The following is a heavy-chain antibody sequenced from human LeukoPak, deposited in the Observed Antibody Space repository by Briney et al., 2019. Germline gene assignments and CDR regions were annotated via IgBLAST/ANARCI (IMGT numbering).Heavy chain of an antibody. V-gene: IGHV1-18*01. J-gene: IGHJ3*02. CDR2: ISAYNGNT. D-gene: IGHD1-26*01. CDR3: ARVWELLTFDI. CDR1: GGTFSSYA. Sequence: GASVKVSCKASGGTFSSYAISWVRQAPGQGLEWMGWISAYNGNTNYAQKLQGRVTMTTDTSTSTAYMELRSLRSDDTAVYYCARVWELLTFDIWGQGTMVTVSS.